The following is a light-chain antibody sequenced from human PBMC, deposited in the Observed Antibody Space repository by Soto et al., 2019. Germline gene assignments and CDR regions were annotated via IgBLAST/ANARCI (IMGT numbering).Light chain of an antibody. J-gene: IGKJ1*01. CDR1: QSLSSNY. CDR2: GAS. V-gene: IGKV3-20*01. CDR3: HQFCSSPPWT. Sequence: EIVLTQSPGTLSFSPGDRATLSCRASQSLSSNYLAWSQQYPGQAPRLLIFGASSRATGIPDRFSGSRSGTDFTLTISRLQPEDFAVYFCHQFCSSPPWTFGQGTKVEIK.